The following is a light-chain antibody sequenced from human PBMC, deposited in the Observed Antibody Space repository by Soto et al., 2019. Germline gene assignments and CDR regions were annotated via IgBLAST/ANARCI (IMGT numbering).Light chain of an antibody. V-gene: IGKV1-17*01. J-gene: IGKJ1*01. Sequence: DIPMTQSASSLSASVGDRVTTTCQASQGIRNDLGWYQQKPGKAPKRLIYAASSLQSGVPSRFSGSGSGTEFTLTINSLQAEDFATYYCQQYNGYSRTFGQGTKVDIK. CDR2: AAS. CDR3: QQYNGYSRT. CDR1: QGIRND.